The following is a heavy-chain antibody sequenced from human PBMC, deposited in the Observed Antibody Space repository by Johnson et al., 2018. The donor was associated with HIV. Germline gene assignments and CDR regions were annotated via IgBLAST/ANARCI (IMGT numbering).Heavy chain of an antibody. CDR1: GFTVSSNY. D-gene: IGHD3-3*01. CDR2: IYSGGST. J-gene: IGHJ3*02. CDR3: ARVIYNFWSGPHAFDI. V-gene: IGHV3-66*01. Sequence: VQLMESGGGLVQPGGSLRLSCAASGFTVSSNYMSWVRQAPGKGLEWVSVIYSGGSTYYADSVKGRFTISRVNSKNTLYLQMNSLRAEDTAVYYCARVIYNFWSGPHAFDIWGQGTMVTVSS.